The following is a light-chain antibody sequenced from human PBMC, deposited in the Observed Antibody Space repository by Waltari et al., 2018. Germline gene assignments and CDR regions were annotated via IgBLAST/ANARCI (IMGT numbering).Light chain of an antibody. J-gene: IGLJ3*02. CDR3: QSYDKILSAWV. Sequence: QSVLTQPPSVSGAPGQRVTVSCTGSTSNPGAGDDVQWYQQFPGRAPRLVIYANTYRPSGVPDRFSATKSGSSASLAITGLQAEDEADYYCQSYDKILSAWVFGGGTKVTVL. V-gene: IGLV1-40*01. CDR2: ANT. CDR1: TSNPGAGDD.